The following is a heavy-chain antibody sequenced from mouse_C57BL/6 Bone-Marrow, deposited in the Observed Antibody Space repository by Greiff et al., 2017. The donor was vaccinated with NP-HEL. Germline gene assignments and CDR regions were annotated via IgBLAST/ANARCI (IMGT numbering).Heavy chain of an antibody. CDR2: IDPSDSET. V-gene: IGHV1-52*01. D-gene: IGHD1-1*01. CDR3: ASAKTSTVVDDFDY. CDR1: GYTFTSYW. J-gene: IGHJ2*01. Sequence: QVQLQQPGAELVRPGSSVKLSCKASGYTFTSYWMHWVKQRPIQGLEWIGNIDPSDSETHYNQKFKDQATLTVDKSSSTAYMQLSSLTSEDSAVYYCASAKTSTVVDDFDYWGQGTTLTVSS.